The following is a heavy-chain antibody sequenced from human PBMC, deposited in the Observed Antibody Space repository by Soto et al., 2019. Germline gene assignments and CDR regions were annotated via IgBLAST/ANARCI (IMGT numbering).Heavy chain of an antibody. CDR1: GESFSGYY. CDR2: INHSGST. CDR3: ARGHDGSGSYCMDV. J-gene: IGHJ6*02. D-gene: IGHD3-10*01. V-gene: IGHV4-34*01. Sequence: SETLSLTCAVYGESFSGYYWSWIRQPPGKGLEWIGDINHSGSTNYNPSLKSRVIISVDTSKNQFSLKLSSVTAAATAVYYCARGHDGSGSYCMDVWAQGTTVTVSS.